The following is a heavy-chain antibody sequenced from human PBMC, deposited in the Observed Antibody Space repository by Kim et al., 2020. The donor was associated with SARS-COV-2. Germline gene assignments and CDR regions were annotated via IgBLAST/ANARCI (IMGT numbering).Heavy chain of an antibody. CDR2: IYYSGST. CDR3: ARFQHDFWSGFYRFDYYYGMDV. CDR1: GGTISSYY. V-gene: IGHV4-59*01. D-gene: IGHD3-3*01. Sequence: SETLSLTCTVSGGTISSYYWSWIRQPPGKGLEWIGYIYYSGSTNYNPSLKRRVTISVDTSKNQFSLKLSSVTAADTAVYYCARFQHDFWSGFYRFDYYYGMDVWGQGTTVTVSS. J-gene: IGHJ6*02.